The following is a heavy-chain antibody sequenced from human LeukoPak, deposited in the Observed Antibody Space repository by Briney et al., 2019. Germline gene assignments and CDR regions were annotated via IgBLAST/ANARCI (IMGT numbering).Heavy chain of an antibody. CDR1: GYTLTELS. Sequence: GASVKVSCKVSGYTLTELSMHWVRQAPGKGLEWMGGFDPEDGETIYAQKFQGRVTMTEDTSTVTAYMELSSLRSEDTAVYYCATWSDSSGWPMFDYWGQGTLVTVSS. D-gene: IGHD6-19*01. CDR3: ATWSDSSGWPMFDY. CDR2: FDPEDGET. V-gene: IGHV1-24*01. J-gene: IGHJ4*02.